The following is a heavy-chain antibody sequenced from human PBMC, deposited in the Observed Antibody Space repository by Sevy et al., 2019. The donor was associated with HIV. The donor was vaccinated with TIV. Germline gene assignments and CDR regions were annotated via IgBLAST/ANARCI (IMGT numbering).Heavy chain of an antibody. CDR3: TRAVALRFLEWLPLLYYVDY. Sequence: GGSLRLSCAASGFTFSSYWMSWVRQAPGKGLEWVANIKRDGSEKCYLDSVKGRFTISRDNAKNSLYLQMNSLRAEDTAVYYCTRAVALRFLEWLPLLYYVDYWGQGTLVTVSS. J-gene: IGHJ4*02. D-gene: IGHD3-3*01. CDR2: IKRDGSEK. V-gene: IGHV3-7*01. CDR1: GFTFSSYW.